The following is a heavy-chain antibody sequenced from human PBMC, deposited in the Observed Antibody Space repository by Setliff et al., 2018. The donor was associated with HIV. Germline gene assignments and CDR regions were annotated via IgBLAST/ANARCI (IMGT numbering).Heavy chain of an antibody. V-gene: IGHV4-61*08. Sequence: SETLSLTCTVSGGSISSGGYYWSWIRQPPGKGLEWIGYIYYSGSSIYNPSLKSRVTIPVDTSKKQFSLKLSSVTAADTAVYYSARRGGYSYGYMDVWGKGAPVTVSS. CDR3: ARRGGYSYGYMDV. CDR2: IYYSGSS. D-gene: IGHD5-18*01. CDR1: GGSISSGGYY. J-gene: IGHJ6*03.